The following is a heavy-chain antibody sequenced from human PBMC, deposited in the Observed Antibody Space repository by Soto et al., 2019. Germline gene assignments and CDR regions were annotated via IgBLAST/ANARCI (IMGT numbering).Heavy chain of an antibody. CDR3: ARGFYGYDSSGYYSRHFDY. V-gene: IGHV3-66*01. Sequence: EVQLVESGGGLVQPGGSLRLSCAASGFTVSSNYMSWVRQAPGKGLEWVSVIYSGGSTYYADSVKGRFTISRDNSKNTLYLQMNSLRAEDTAVYYCARGFYGYDSSGYYSRHFDYWGQGTLVTVSS. CDR2: IYSGGST. D-gene: IGHD3-22*01. CDR1: GFTVSSNY. J-gene: IGHJ4*02.